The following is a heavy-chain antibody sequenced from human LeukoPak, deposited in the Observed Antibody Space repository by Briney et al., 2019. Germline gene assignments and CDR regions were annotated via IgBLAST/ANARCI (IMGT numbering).Heavy chain of an antibody. CDR1: GFTFSSYS. J-gene: IGHJ4*02. CDR2: ISSSSSYI. V-gene: IGHV3-21*04. D-gene: IGHD4-11*01. CDR3: AKEPHRFYSNDY. Sequence: GGSLRLSCAASGFTFSSYSMNWVRQAPGKGLEWVSSISSSSSYIYYADSVKGRFTISRDNAKNSLYLQMNSLRAEDTAVYYCAKEPHRFYSNDYWGQGTLVTVSS.